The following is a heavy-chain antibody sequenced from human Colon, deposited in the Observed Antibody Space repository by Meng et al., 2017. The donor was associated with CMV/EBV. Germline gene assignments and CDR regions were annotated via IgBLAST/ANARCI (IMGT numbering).Heavy chain of an antibody. Sequence: SCAASGFTFRDHYMDWVRQAPGRGLGWVGRTRNKANSYTTEYAASVKGRFTVSRDELENSLYLQMNSLKTEDTAVYYCAREVGAFDYWGQGILVTVSS. J-gene: IGHJ4*02. D-gene: IGHD1-26*01. V-gene: IGHV3-72*01. CDR3: AREVGAFDY. CDR1: GFTFRDHY. CDR2: TRNKANSYTT.